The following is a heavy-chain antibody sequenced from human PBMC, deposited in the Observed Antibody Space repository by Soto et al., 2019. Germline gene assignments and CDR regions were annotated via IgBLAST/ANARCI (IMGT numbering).Heavy chain of an antibody. D-gene: IGHD2-2*01. CDR1: GFTFGDYA. CDR2: IRSKAYGGTT. J-gene: IGHJ4*02. Sequence: LRLSCTASGFTFGDYAMSWFRQAPGKGLEWVGFIRSKAYGGTTEYAASVKGRFTISRDDSKSIAYLQMNSLKTEDTAVYYCTSFTLGYCSTSCYGETFDYWGQGTLVTVSS. V-gene: IGHV3-49*03. CDR3: TSFTLGYCSTSCYGETFDY.